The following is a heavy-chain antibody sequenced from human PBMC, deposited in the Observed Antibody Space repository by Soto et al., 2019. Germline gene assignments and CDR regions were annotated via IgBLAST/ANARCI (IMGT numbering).Heavy chain of an antibody. CDR3: AKENTVADY. Sequence: QVQLVESGGGVVQPGRSLRLSCAASGFTLSSHGMHWVRQAPGKGLEWVAVLSHDGSNKFYAVSVEGRFTSSRDDSKNTLYLQMNSLRAEDTAMYYGAKENTVADYWGQGTLVTVSP. D-gene: IGHD2-2*02. V-gene: IGHV3-30*18. J-gene: IGHJ4*02. CDR1: GFTLSSHG. CDR2: LSHDGSNK.